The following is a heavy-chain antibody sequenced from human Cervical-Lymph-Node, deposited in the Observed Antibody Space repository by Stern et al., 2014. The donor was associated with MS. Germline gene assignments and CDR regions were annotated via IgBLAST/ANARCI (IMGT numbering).Heavy chain of an antibody. CDR3: AKDGRQWPVPLYFDY. J-gene: IGHJ4*02. V-gene: IGHV3-23*04. CDR1: GFTFRNYA. D-gene: IGHD6-19*01. CDR2: IGVSGGNT. Sequence: EEQLEESGGGLVQPGGSLRLSCVASGFTFRNYAMTWVRQAPGKGLEWVSSIGVSGGNTYYADSLKVRFTISRDNSKNTLYLQISSLRAEDTAVYYCAKDGRQWPVPLYFDYWGQGTLVTVSS.